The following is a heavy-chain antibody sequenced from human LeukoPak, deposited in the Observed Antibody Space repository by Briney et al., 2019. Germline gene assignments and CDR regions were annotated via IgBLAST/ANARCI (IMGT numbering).Heavy chain of an antibody. V-gene: IGHV1-69*06. J-gene: IGHJ3*02. CDR1: GGTFSNYA. Sequence: ASVKVSCKASGGTFSNYAISWVRQAPRQGLEWMGGIIPIFGTTNYAQKFQGRVTITADKSTSTAYMELSSLRSEDTAVYYCARIGYCSTTSCLWGAFDIWGQGTMVTVSS. CDR2: IIPIFGTT. CDR3: ARIGYCSTTSCLWGAFDI. D-gene: IGHD2-2*01.